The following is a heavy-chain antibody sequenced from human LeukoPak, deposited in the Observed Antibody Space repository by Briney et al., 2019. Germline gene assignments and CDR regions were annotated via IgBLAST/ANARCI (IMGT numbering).Heavy chain of an antibody. Sequence: SETLSLTCTVSGGSISSSSYYWGWIRQPPGKGLEWIGSIYYSGSTYYNPSLKSRVNISLDTPKNQFSLKLISVTAADTAVYFCAREGSVLLWFGPDWFDPWGQGTLVTVSS. CDR1: GGSISSSSYY. CDR2: IYYSGST. V-gene: IGHV4-39*07. J-gene: IGHJ5*02. CDR3: AREGSVLLWFGPDWFDP. D-gene: IGHD3-10*01.